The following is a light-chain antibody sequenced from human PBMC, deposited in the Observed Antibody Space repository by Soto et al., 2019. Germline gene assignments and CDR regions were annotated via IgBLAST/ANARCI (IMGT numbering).Light chain of an antibody. V-gene: IGKV1-5*03. CDR3: QQYYSYPLT. CDR1: QSISSW. Sequence: DIQMTQSPSTLSASVGYRFTITCRASQSISSWLAWYQQKPGKAPKLLIYKASSLESGVPSMFSGSGSGTEFTLTISSLQPDDFATYYCQQYYSYPLTFGQGTKVDIK. CDR2: KAS. J-gene: IGKJ1*01.